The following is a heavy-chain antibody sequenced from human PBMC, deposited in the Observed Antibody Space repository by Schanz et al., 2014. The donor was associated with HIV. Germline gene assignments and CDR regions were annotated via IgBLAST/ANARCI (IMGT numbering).Heavy chain of an antibody. CDR3: AKEGRSYYDYYAMDV. CDR1: GFTFSSYG. V-gene: IGHV3-23*04. CDR2: ISGSGGRT. J-gene: IGHJ6*02. Sequence: VELVESGGGVVQPGRSLRLSCAASGFTFSSYGMHWVRQAPGKGLEWVSGISGSGGRTYYAEFVKGRFTISRDNSKNTLYLQMNSLRAEDTAVYYCAKEGRSYYDYYAMDVWGQGTTVTVSS.